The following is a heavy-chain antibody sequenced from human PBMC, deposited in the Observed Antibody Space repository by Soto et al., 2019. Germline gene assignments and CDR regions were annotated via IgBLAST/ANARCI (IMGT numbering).Heavy chain of an antibody. CDR2: IYHTGTT. V-gene: IGHV4-31*03. Sequence: HVQLQESGPGLVKPSQTLSLTCTVSGDPLSLGGYYWTWIRQHPGKGLEWIGYIYHTGTTYYNPSLKSRVSMSLDMVTNEFSLNLASVTAADTAVYYCARDGSSTANWLDPWGQGTRVTVSS. D-gene: IGHD2-2*01. CDR1: GDPLSLGGYY. J-gene: IGHJ5*02. CDR3: ARDGSSTANWLDP.